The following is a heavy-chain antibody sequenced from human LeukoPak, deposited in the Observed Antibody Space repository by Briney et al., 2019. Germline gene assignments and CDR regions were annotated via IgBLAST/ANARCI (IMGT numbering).Heavy chain of an antibody. CDR2: ISGSGGST. CDR1: GFTFSSYA. D-gene: IGHD5-24*01. J-gene: IGHJ4*02. V-gene: IGHV3-23*01. CDR3: TRVGYIDEGIDY. Sequence: GGSLRLSCAASGFTFSSYAMIWVRQAPGKGLEWVSAISGSGGSTYYADSVKGRFTISRDNSKNTLYLQMNSLRAEDTAIYYCTRVGYIDEGIDYWGQGTLVTVSS.